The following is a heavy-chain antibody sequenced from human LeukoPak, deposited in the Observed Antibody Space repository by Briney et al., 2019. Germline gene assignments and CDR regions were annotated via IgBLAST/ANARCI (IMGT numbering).Heavy chain of an antibody. Sequence: PGGSLRLSCAASGFTFSTYWMHWVRQAPGKGLVWVSLIHGDGSNTNYADFVRGRFTISRDYAKNTLYVEMNSLRAGDTAVYYCARAGPDWRIDYWGQGSLVSVSS. V-gene: IGHV3-74*01. CDR1: GFTFSTYW. CDR2: IHGDGSNT. CDR3: ARAGPDWRIDY. D-gene: IGHD3-9*01. J-gene: IGHJ4*02.